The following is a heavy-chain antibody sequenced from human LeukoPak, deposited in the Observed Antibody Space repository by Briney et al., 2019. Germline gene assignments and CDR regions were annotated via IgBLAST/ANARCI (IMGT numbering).Heavy chain of an antibody. CDR3: ARRVAVGNYFDP. Sequence: PSETLSLTCTVSGGSISSYYWGWIRQPPGKGLEWIGYIYRSGSTSYNPSLKSRVTISLNTSKIQFSLRLSSVTAADTAVYYCARRVAVGNYFDPWGQGTLVTVSS. D-gene: IGHD4-11*01. J-gene: IGHJ5*02. CDR1: GGSISSYY. V-gene: IGHV4-59*08. CDR2: IYRSGST.